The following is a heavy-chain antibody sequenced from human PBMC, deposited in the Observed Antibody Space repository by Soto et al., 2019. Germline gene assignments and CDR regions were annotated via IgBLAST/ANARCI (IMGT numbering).Heavy chain of an antibody. Sequence: QVQLQESGPGLVKPSETLSLTCTVSGGSISSYYWSWIRQPPGKGLAWIGYIYYSGSTNYNPSLQSRVTISVDTSKNQFSLKLSSVTAADTAVYYCARGLTGYYQAYSYYYMDVWGKGTTVTVSS. CDR2: IYYSGST. CDR3: ARGLTGYYQAYSYYYMDV. V-gene: IGHV4-59*01. CDR1: GGSISSYY. J-gene: IGHJ6*03. D-gene: IGHD3-9*01.